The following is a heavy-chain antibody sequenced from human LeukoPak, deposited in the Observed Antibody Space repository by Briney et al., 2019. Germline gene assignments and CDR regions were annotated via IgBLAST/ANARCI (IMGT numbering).Heavy chain of an antibody. CDR1: GRSISSYY. V-gene: IGHV4-59*01. J-gene: IGHJ2*01. CDR3: ARAGWLQSKRIQHWYFDL. Sequence: SETLSLTCTVSGRSISSYYWSWIRQPPGKGLEWIGYIYYSGSTNYNPSLKSRFTISGDTSKNQFSLKLSSVTAADTAVYYCARAGWLQSKRIQHWYFDLWGRGTLVTVSS. D-gene: IGHD5-24*01. CDR2: IYYSGST.